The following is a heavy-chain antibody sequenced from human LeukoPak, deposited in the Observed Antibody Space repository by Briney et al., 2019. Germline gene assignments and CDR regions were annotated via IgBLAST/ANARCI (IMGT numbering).Heavy chain of an antibody. J-gene: IGHJ6*02. CDR3: ARELERRYYYYGMDV. Sequence: SVKLSCKASGGTFSSYAISWVRQAPGQGLEWMGGIIPIFGTANYAQKLQGRVTITADESTSTAYMELSSLRSEDTAAYYCARELERRYYYYGMDVWGQGTTVTVSS. D-gene: IGHD1-1*01. CDR1: GGTFSSYA. V-gene: IGHV1-69*01. CDR2: IIPIFGTA.